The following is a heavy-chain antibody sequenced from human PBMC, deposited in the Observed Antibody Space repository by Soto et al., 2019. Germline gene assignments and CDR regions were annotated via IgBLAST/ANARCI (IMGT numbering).Heavy chain of an antibody. CDR3: AAGGGLPRYY. CDR1: GGSISSGGYS. CDR2: IYHSGST. J-gene: IGHJ4*02. Sequence: QLQLQESGSGLVKPSQTLSLTCAVSGGSISSGGYSWSWIRQPPGKGLEWIGYIYHSGSTYYNPSLESRVTISVDRSKNQFSLQLRSVTAADTAVDYCAAGGGLPRYYWGQGTLVTVSS. D-gene: IGHD5-12*01. V-gene: IGHV4-30-2*01.